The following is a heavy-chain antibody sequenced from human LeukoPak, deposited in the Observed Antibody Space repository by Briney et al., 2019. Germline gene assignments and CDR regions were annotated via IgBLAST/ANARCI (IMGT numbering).Heavy chain of an antibody. CDR1: GFTFASYA. CDR3: VRDLYSRSPYFDV. CDR2: ISYDGRDK. J-gene: IGHJ4*02. Sequence: GKSLRLSCAASGFTFASYAMYWVRQAPGRGLECVASISYDGRDKYYVDSVKGRFFISKDSSMSTLYLDMNSLRPEDTALYYCVRDLYSRSPYFDVWGQGTLVTVSS. D-gene: IGHD2-21*01. V-gene: IGHV3-30*03.